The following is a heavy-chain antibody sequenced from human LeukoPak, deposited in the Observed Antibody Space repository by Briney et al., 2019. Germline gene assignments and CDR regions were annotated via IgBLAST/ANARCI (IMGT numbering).Heavy chain of an antibody. V-gene: IGHV3-23*01. CDR1: GITFSSHA. Sequence: GGSLRLSCAASGITFSSHAMSWVRQAPGKGLEWVSLISGSGGHTYYGDSVKGRFTISRDNSTNRLYLQMNSLRPEDTAVYYCAKGGAATMRDGYNYYYNYMEVWGRGHTVSVSS. CDR2: ISGSGGHT. J-gene: IGHJ6*03. D-gene: IGHD5-24*01. CDR3: AKGGAATMRDGYNYYYNYMEV.